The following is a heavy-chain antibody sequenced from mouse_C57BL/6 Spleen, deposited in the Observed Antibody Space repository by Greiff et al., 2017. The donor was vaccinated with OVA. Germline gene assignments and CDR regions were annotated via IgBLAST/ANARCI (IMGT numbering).Heavy chain of an antibody. CDR2: IYPSDSET. D-gene: IGHD1-1*01. J-gene: IGHJ4*01. CDR1: GYTFTSYW. V-gene: IGHV1-61*01. Sequence: VQLQQPGAELVRPGSSVKLSCKASGYTFTSYWMDWVKQRPGQGLEWIGNIYPSDSETHYNQKFKDKATLTVDKSSSTAYMQLSSLTSEDSAVYYCARAGLYATDYAMDYWGQGTSVTVSS. CDR3: ARAGLYATDYAMDY.